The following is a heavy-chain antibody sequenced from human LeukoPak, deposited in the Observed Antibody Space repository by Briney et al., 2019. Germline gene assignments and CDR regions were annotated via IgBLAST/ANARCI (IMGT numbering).Heavy chain of an antibody. D-gene: IGHD6-19*01. J-gene: IGHJ4*02. CDR1: GGSISSSNW. CDR3: ARQKGGVAGLKYYFDF. Sequence: PSGTLSLTCAVSGGSISSSNWWSWVRQPPGKGLEWIGEIYHSGSTNYNPSLKSRVTISVDKSKNQFSLKLSSVTAPDTAVYYCARQKGGVAGLKYYFDFWGQGTLVTVSS. CDR2: IYHSGST. V-gene: IGHV4-4*02.